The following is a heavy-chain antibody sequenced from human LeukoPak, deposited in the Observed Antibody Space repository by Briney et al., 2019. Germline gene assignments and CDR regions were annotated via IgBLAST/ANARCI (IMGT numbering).Heavy chain of an antibody. Sequence: SETLSLTCAVYGGSFSGYYWSWIRQPPGKGLEWIGEINHSGSTNYNPSLKSRVTISIDTSKNQFSLKLSSVTAADTAVYYRARGTFVAGPDYWGQGTVVTVSS. J-gene: IGHJ4*02. CDR1: GGSFSGYY. D-gene: IGHD2-15*01. CDR2: INHSGST. CDR3: ARGTFVAGPDY. V-gene: IGHV4-34*01.